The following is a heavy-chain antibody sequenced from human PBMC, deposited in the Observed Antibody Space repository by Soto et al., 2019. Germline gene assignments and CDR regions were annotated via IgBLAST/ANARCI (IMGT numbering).Heavy chain of an antibody. CDR3: VRDLHEPLPADVLQVAN. D-gene: IGHD1-1*01. Sequence: GGSLRLSCAASGFTFSSYEMHWVRQAPGKGLEWISYISSTGSGTHYADSVKGRFTISRDNARNSLSLQMNSLRAEDTAIYYCVRDLHEPLPADVLQVANWGQGTQVTVSS. CDR1: GFTFSSYE. V-gene: IGHV3-48*03. J-gene: IGHJ4*02. CDR2: ISSTGSGT.